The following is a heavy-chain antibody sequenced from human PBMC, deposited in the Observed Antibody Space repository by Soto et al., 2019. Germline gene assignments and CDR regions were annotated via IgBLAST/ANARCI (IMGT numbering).Heavy chain of an antibody. CDR1: GGTFSSYA. J-gene: IGHJ6*02. V-gene: IGHV1-69*01. Sequence: QVQLVQSGAEVKKPGSSVKVSCKASGGTFSSYAISWVRQAPGQGLEWMGGIIPIFGTANYAQKFQGRVTITADESTSTAYMELSSLRSEDTAVYYCASGPASGSSTFPYYGMDVWGQGTTVTVSS. CDR2: IIPIFGTA. D-gene: IGHD2-2*01. CDR3: ASGPASGSSTFPYYGMDV.